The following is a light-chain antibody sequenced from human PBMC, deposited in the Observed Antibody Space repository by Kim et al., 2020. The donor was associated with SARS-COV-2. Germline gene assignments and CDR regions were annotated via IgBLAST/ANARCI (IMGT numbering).Light chain of an antibody. CDR1: QLISNY. Sequence: ARVGDRLTITCRASQLISNYLAWFQQNPGKAPKSLIYDASSLQSRVPSRFSGSGSGTDFTLTISSLQPEDFATYYCQQYKSYPLTFGGGTKVDIK. CDR3: QQYKSYPLT. J-gene: IGKJ4*01. V-gene: IGKV1-16*01. CDR2: DAS.